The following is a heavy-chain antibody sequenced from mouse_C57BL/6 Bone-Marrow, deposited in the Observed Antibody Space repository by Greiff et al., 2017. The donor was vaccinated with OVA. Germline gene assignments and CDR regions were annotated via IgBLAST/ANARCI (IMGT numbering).Heavy chain of an antibody. D-gene: IGHD2-4*01. CDR2: INPSNGGT. V-gene: IGHV1-53*01. Sequence: QVQLQQPGTELVKPGASVKLSCKASGYTFTSSWMHWVKQRPGQGLEWIGNINPSNGGTNYNEKFKSKATLTVDKSSSTAYMQLSSLTSEDSAVYDCAREDYDGREYYFDYWGQGTTLTVSS. J-gene: IGHJ2*01. CDR3: AREDYDGREYYFDY. CDR1: GYTFTSSW.